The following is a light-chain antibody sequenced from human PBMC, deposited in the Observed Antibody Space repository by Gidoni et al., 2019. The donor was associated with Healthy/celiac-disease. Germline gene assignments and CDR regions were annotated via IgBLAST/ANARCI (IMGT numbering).Light chain of an antibody. Sequence: EIVLTQSPGTLSLSPGERATLSCRASQSVSSNDLAWYQQQPGQAPRLLIYGASSRATGIPDRFSGSGSGTDFTLTISRLEPEDFAVYYCQQYGSSSPTFGGGTKVEIK. CDR2: GAS. J-gene: IGKJ4*01. CDR3: QQYGSSSPT. V-gene: IGKV3-20*01. CDR1: QSVSSND.